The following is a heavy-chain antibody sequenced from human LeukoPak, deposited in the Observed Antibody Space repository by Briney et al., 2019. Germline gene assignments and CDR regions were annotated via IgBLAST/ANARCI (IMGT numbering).Heavy chain of an antibody. D-gene: IGHD5-24*01. CDR3: AKDIGEMATITPGFDY. V-gene: IGHV3-43*02. J-gene: IGHJ4*02. Sequence: GGSLRLSCAASGFTFDDYAMHWARQAPGKGLEWVSLISGDGGSTYYADSVKGRFTISRDNSKNSLYLQMNSLRTEDTALYYCAKDIGEMATITPGFDYWGQGTLVTVSS. CDR2: ISGDGGST. CDR1: GFTFDDYA.